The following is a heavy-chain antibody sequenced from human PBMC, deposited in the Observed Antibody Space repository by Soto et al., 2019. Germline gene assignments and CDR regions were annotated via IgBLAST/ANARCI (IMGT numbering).Heavy chain of an antibody. CDR3: ARRVQPPHWYFDL. V-gene: IGHV4-39*01. D-gene: IGHD6-13*01. CDR2: IYYSGST. Sequence: QLQLQESGPGLVKPSETLSLTCTVSGGSISSSSYYWGWIRQPPGKGLEWIGSIYYSGSTYYNPSLKSRVTISVDTSKNQFSLKLSSVTAADTAVYYCARRVQPPHWYFDLWGRGPLVTVSS. CDR1: GGSISSSSYY. J-gene: IGHJ2*01.